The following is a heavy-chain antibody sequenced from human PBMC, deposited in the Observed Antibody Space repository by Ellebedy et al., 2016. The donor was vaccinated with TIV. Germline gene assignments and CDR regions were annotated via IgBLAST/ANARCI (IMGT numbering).Heavy chain of an antibody. Sequence: LRLXXAVSGDSVSSADYYWTWIRQSPAKGLEWIGYIYYGGLTYYNPSLESRLTISVDTSKNQFSLRLTSVTAADTAVYYCARGRFGELGDGNWFDPWGQGALVTVSS. D-gene: IGHD3-10*01. CDR3: ARGRFGELGDGNWFDP. CDR2: IYYGGLT. J-gene: IGHJ5*02. V-gene: IGHV4-30-4*01. CDR1: GDSVSSADYY.